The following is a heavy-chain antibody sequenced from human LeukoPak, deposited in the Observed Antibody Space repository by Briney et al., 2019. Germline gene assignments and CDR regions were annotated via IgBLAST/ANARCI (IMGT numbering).Heavy chain of an antibody. CDR1: GFTFSSYA. J-gene: IGHJ1*01. CDR3: AKQPYSGSYPPAEYIQH. V-gene: IGHV3-23*01. D-gene: IGHD1-26*01. CDR2: ISGSGGGT. Sequence: GGSLRLSCAASGFTFSSYALSWVRQAPGKGLEWVSTISGSGGGTYYADSVKGRFTISRDNFKNTLYLQMNSLRAEDTAVYYCAKQPYSGSYPPAEYIQHWGQGTLVTVSS.